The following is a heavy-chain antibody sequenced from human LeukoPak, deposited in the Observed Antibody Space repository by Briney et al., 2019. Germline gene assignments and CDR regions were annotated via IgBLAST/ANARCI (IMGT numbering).Heavy chain of an antibody. CDR1: GFTFSSYS. Sequence: PGGSLRLSCAASGFTFSSYSMNWVRQAPGKGLEWVSSISSSSSYIYYADSVKGRFTISRDNAKNSLYLQMNSLRAEDTAVYYCARDLSSSWYPGRFDPWGQGTLVTVSS. CDR2: ISSSSSYI. J-gene: IGHJ5*02. CDR3: ARDLSSSWYPGRFDP. V-gene: IGHV3-21*01. D-gene: IGHD6-13*01.